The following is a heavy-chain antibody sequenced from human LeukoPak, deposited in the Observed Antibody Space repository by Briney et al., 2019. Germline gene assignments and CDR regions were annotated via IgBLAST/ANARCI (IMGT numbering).Heavy chain of an antibody. Sequence: ASVKISCKVSRYTFTDYYMHWVQQAPGKGLEWMGLVDPEDGETIYAEKFQGRVTITRDTSTDTAYMELSSLRSEDTAVYYCATEEIRQWLVRNDYWGQGALVTVS. CDR2: VDPEDGET. CDR3: ATEEIRQWLVRNDY. J-gene: IGHJ4*02. CDR1: RYTFTDYY. D-gene: IGHD6-19*01. V-gene: IGHV1-69-2*01.